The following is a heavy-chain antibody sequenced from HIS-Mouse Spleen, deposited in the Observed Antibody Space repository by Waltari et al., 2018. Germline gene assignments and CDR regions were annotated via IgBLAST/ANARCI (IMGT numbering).Heavy chain of an antibody. CDR1: GYSISSGYY. V-gene: IGHV4-38-2*02. J-gene: IGHJ4*02. CDR2: IYHSGRT. CDR3: ASGYSSSWDSNY. D-gene: IGHD6-13*01. Sequence: QVQLQESGPGLVKPSETLSLTCTVSGYSISSGYYWGWIRQPPGKGLEWIGSIYHSGRTYYNPSLKSRVTISVDTSKNQFSLKLSSVTAADTAVYYCASGYSSSWDSNYWGQGTLVTVSS.